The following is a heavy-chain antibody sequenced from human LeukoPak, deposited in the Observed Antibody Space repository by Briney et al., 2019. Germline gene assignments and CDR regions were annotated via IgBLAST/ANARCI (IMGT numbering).Heavy chain of an antibody. Sequence: PSETLSLTCTVSGGSISSSSYYWGWIRQPPGKGLEWIGSIYYSGSTYYNPSLKSRVTISVDTSKNQFSLKLSSVTAADTAVYYCARGKIRVYYYYGMDVWGQGTTVTVSS. CDR2: IYYSGST. CDR3: ARGKIRVYYYYGMDV. CDR1: GGSISSSSYY. D-gene: IGHD6-13*01. J-gene: IGHJ6*02. V-gene: IGHV4-39*01.